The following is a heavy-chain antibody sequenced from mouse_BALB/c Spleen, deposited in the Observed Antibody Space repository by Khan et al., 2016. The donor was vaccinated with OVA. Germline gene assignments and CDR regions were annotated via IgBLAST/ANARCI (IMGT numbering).Heavy chain of an antibody. CDR1: GYTFTDYY. J-gene: IGHJ3*01. D-gene: IGHD1-2*01. CDR2: ISPGTGDT. CDR3: ASRKYVGYTVAY. V-gene: IGHV1-77*01. Sequence: QVQLKQSGAELARPGASVKLSCKTSGYTFTDYYINWVKQRTGQGLEWIGEISPGTGDTSYNENFTGQAILTADKSSSTAYMQLSSLTSEASAISFCASRKYVGYTVAYWGQGTLVTVSA.